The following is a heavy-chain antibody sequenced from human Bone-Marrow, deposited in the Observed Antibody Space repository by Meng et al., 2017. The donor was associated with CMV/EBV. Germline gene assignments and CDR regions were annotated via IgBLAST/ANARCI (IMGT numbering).Heavy chain of an antibody. Sequence: SETLSLTCSVFGYSISIAYFWAWIRQPPGKGLEWIGSIYHSGTTYYNPSLKGRITISLDASKNQFSLKLTSVTAADTAVFYCARVKGGTYPFEYWGQGMLVTVSS. CDR1: GYSISIAYF. D-gene: IGHD1-26*01. J-gene: IGHJ4*02. V-gene: IGHV4-38-2*02. CDR2: IYHSGTT. CDR3: ARVKGGTYPFEY.